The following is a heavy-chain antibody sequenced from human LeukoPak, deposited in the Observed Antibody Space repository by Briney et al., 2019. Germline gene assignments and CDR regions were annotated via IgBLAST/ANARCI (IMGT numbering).Heavy chain of an antibody. CDR3: ARDCGGGSCDAFDI. D-gene: IGHD2-15*01. Sequence: GRSLRLSCAASGFTFSSYGMHRVRQAPGKGLEWVAVIWYDGSNKYYADSVKGRFTISRDNSKNTLYLQMNSLRAEDTAVYYCARDCGGGSCDAFDIWGQGTMVTVSS. J-gene: IGHJ3*02. CDR2: IWYDGSNK. V-gene: IGHV3-33*01. CDR1: GFTFSSYG.